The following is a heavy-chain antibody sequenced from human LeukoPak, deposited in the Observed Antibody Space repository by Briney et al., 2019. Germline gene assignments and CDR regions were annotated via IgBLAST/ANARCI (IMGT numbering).Heavy chain of an antibody. V-gene: IGHV3-53*01. J-gene: IGHJ4*02. Sequence: GGSLRLSCVASGFTFSSNYMTWVRQAPGKGVEWGSVIYSNGNTYYADSVKGRFTVSRDNSKNTLYLQMHSLRADDTAVYYCARGDPYGDYVDYWGQGTLVTVSS. CDR1: GFTFSSNY. CDR3: ARGDPYGDYVDY. D-gene: IGHD4-17*01. CDR2: IYSNGNT.